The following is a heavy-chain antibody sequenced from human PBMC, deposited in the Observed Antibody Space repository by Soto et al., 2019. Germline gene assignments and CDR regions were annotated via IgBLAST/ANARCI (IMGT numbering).Heavy chain of an antibody. V-gene: IGHV3-23*01. CDR2: ISSSAYNT. CDR1: GFTFSTHA. D-gene: IGHD3-22*01. J-gene: IGHJ4*02. Sequence: EVQLLESGGGLVQPGGSLRLSCVASGFTFSTHAFSWVRQAPGKGLEWVSAISSSAYNTYYADSVKGRFTTSRDNSKSTLYLQMNSLRAEDTAVYYCAKDLGYYDSSGHHDYWGQGARITVSS. CDR3: AKDLGYYDSSGHHDY.